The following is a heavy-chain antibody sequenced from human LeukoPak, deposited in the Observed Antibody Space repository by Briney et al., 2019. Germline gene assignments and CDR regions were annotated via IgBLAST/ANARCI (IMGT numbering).Heavy chain of an antibody. Sequence: GGSLRLSCAASGFTFSTYSMSWVRQAPGKGLEWVSYISGSSETIYYADSVKGRFTISRDNAKNSLYLQMNSLRDEDTAVYYCARTPPTAGLTTIGVGSDYWGQGTLVTVSS. J-gene: IGHJ4*02. CDR1: GFTFSTYS. CDR2: ISGSSETI. V-gene: IGHV3-48*02. D-gene: IGHD4-11*01. CDR3: ARTPPTAGLTTIGVGSDY.